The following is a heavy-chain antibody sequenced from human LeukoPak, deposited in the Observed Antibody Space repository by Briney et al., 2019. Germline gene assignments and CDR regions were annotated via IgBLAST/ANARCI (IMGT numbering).Heavy chain of an antibody. D-gene: IGHD3-3*01. Sequence: SETLSLTCTVSGYSISSGYYWGWIRQPPGKGLEWIGSIYHSGSTYYNPSLKSRVTISVDTSKNQFSLKLSSVTAADTAVYYCARGEEKYYDFWSGYSGIYYFDYWGQGTLVTVSS. CDR3: ARGEEKYYDFWSGYSGIYYFDY. CDR1: GYSISSGYY. CDR2: IYHSGST. J-gene: IGHJ4*02. V-gene: IGHV4-38-2*02.